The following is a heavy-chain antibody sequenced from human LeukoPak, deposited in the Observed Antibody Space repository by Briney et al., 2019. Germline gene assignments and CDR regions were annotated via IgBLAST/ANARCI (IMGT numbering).Heavy chain of an antibody. V-gene: IGHV5-51*01. CDR1: EYSFPNYC. Sequence: GESLKISCKHSEYSFPNYCIGCVRHVPGKSLEWMGIIYPDDSETRYSPSFQGQVTISAAKSISTAYLQWSSLKASDTAMYYCARLGAAAVDYWGQGTLVTVSS. D-gene: IGHD6-13*01. CDR2: IYPDDSET. CDR3: ARLGAAAVDY. J-gene: IGHJ4*02.